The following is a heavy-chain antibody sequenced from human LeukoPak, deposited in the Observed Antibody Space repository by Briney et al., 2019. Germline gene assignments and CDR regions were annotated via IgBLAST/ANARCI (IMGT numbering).Heavy chain of an antibody. D-gene: IGHD3-22*01. CDR1: GGSISSSNW. Sequence: PSGTLSLTCAVSGGSISSSNWWSWVRQPPGKGLEWIGEIYHSGSTSYNPSLKSRVTISVDKSKNQFSLKLSSVTAADTAVYYCASRSPSIVVVITFDAFDIWGQGTMVTVS. J-gene: IGHJ3*02. CDR2: IYHSGST. CDR3: ASRSPSIVVVITFDAFDI. V-gene: IGHV4-4*02.